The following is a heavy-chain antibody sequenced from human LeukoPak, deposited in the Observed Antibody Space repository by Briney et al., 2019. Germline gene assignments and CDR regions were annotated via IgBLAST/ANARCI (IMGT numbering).Heavy chain of an antibody. CDR1: GYTFTTYG. D-gene: IGHD3-9*01. Sequence: ASVKVSCKASGYTFTTYGINWVRQATGQGLEWMGWINPNSGNTGYAQKFQGGVTITRNSSITTVYMELSSLRSEDTAVYYCAKGGLRYFDWLLFDDYWGQGTLVTVSS. CDR3: AKGGLRYFDWLLFDDY. CDR2: INPNSGNT. J-gene: IGHJ4*02. V-gene: IGHV1-8*03.